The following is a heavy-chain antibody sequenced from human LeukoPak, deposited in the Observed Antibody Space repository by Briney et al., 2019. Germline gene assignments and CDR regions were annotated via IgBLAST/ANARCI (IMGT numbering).Heavy chain of an antibody. J-gene: IGHJ6*03. CDR3: TRAVVPAAIKARYYYYYMDV. CDR2: IRSKAYGGTT. Sequence: GGSLRLSCTASGFTFGDYAMSWVRQAPGKGLEWVGFIRSKAYGGTTEYAASVKGRFTISRDDSKSIAYLQMNSLKTEDTAVYYCTRAVVPAAIKARYYYYYMDVWGKGTTVTISS. CDR1: GFTFGDYA. D-gene: IGHD2-2*02. V-gene: IGHV3-49*04.